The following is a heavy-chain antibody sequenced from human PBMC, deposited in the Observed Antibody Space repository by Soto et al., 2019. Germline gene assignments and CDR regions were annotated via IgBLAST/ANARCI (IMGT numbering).Heavy chain of an antibody. CDR3: ARANIAAAGTMFDP. CDR1: GDSVSSGAYY. J-gene: IGHJ5*02. D-gene: IGHD6-13*01. Sequence: QVKLQESGPGLVKPSETLSLTCTVSGDSVSSGAYYWSWVRQPPGKGLVWIGYIYYNAITNYNPSLKSRVAILVDTSKSETSLTLNSVTAPDTAVYYCARANIAAAGTMFDPWGQGVLVTVSA. V-gene: IGHV4-61*08. CDR2: IYYNAIT.